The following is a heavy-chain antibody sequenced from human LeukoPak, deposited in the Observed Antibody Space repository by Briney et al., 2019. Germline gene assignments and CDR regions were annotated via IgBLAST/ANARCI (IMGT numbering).Heavy chain of an antibody. D-gene: IGHD1-26*01. V-gene: IGHV3-23*01. J-gene: IGHJ6*03. CDR1: GFTFSSYA. CDR2: ISGSGGST. Sequence: GGSLRLSCAASGFTFSSYAMSWVRQAPGKGLEWVSGISGSGGSTYYADSVKGHFTISRDSSKDTLYLQMNSLKTEDTAVYYCTNPLWELREWDYYYYMDVWGKGTTVTVSS. CDR3: TNPLWELREWDYYYYMDV.